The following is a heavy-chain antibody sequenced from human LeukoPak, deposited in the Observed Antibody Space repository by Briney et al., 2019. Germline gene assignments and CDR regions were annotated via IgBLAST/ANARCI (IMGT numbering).Heavy chain of an antibody. CDR1: GGTFSSYA. Sequence: SVKVSCKASGGTFSSYAISWVRQAPGQGLEWMGGIIPIFGTANYAQKFQGRVTITTDESTSTAYMELSSLRSEDTAVYYCARVYGSGSECPGYWGQGTLVTVSS. V-gene: IGHV1-69*05. D-gene: IGHD3-10*01. CDR3: ARVYGSGSECPGY. J-gene: IGHJ4*02. CDR2: IIPIFGTA.